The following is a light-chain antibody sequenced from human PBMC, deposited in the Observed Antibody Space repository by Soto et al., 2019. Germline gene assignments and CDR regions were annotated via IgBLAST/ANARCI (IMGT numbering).Light chain of an antibody. Sequence: DIQLTQSPSFLSASVGDRVTITCRASQGISRYLAWYQQEPGKAPKLLIYVASTLQSGVPSKFSGSGSGTEFTLTISILQPEDFATYYCQQLNSYPYTFGQGTKLEIK. CDR2: VAS. CDR1: QGISRY. V-gene: IGKV1-9*01. J-gene: IGKJ2*01. CDR3: QQLNSYPYT.